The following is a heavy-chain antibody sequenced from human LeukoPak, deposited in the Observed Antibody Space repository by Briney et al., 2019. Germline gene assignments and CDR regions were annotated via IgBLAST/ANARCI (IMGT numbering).Heavy chain of an antibody. Sequence: PGGSLRLSCAASGFTFSSYSMNWVRQAPGKGLEWVSSISSSSSYIYYADSVKGRFTISRDNAKNSLYLQMNSLRAEDTAVYYCARVSGISGSGWYFDYWGQGTLVTVSS. CDR1: GFTFSSYS. CDR2: ISSSSSYI. V-gene: IGHV3-21*01. CDR3: ARVSGISGSGWYFDY. D-gene: IGHD6-19*01. J-gene: IGHJ4*02.